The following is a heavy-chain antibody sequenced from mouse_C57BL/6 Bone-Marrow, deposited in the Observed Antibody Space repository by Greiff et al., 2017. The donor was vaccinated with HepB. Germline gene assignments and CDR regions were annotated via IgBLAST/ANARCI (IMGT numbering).Heavy chain of an antibody. CDR3: ARKTAQATFAWFAY. CDR1: GYAFTNYL. D-gene: IGHD3-2*02. Sequence: QVQLKESGAELVRPGTSVKVSCKASGYAFTNYLIEWVKQRPGQGLEWIGVINPGSGGTNYNEKFKGKATLTADKSSSTAYMQLSSLTSEDSAVYFCARKTAQATFAWFAYWGQGTLVTVSA. J-gene: IGHJ3*01. CDR2: INPGSGGT. V-gene: IGHV1-54*01.